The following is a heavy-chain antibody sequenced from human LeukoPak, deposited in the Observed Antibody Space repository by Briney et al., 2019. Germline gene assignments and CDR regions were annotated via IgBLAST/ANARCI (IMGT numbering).Heavy chain of an antibody. CDR2: IYYSGNT. D-gene: IGHD4-23*01. CDR1: GGSISSSGYY. Sequence: SETLSLTCTVSGGSISSSGYYWGWIRQPPGKGLDWIGNIYYSGNTYYNPSLKSRVTISVDTSKNQFSLKLSSVTAADTAVYYCARGKRGLRWYSHFDYWGQGTLVTVSS. V-gene: IGHV4-39*07. J-gene: IGHJ4*02. CDR3: ARGKRGLRWYSHFDY.